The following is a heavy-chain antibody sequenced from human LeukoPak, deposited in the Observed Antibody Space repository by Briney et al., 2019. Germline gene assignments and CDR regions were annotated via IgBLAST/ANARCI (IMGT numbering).Heavy chain of an antibody. J-gene: IGHJ3*02. CDR2: IYYSGST. Sequence: SETLSLTCTVSGGSISSSSYYWGWIRQPPGTGLEWIGSIYYSGSTYHNPSLKSRVTISVDTSKNQFSLKLSSATAADTAVYYCARERAYDSSGYYYVGSAFDIWGQGTMVTVSS. V-gene: IGHV4-39*07. CDR1: GGSISSSSYY. D-gene: IGHD3-22*01. CDR3: ARERAYDSSGYYYVGSAFDI.